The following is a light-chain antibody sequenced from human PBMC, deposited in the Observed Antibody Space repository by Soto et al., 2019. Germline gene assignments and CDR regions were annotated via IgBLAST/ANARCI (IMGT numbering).Light chain of an antibody. CDR2: GAS. Sequence: DIVLTQSPGTLSLSPGDRATLSCRASQSVRSNYLAWYQQKPGQAPRLLLYGASSRATGIPDRFSGSGSGTDFTLTISRLEPEDFAVYYCQQYYTSPPRTFGGGTKVEIK. J-gene: IGKJ4*01. V-gene: IGKV3-20*01. CDR1: QSVRSNY. CDR3: QQYYTSPPRT.